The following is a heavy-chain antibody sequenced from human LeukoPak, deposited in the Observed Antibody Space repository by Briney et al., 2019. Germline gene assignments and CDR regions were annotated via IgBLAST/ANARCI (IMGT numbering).Heavy chain of an antibody. J-gene: IGHJ2*01. Sequence: PSETLSLTCTVSGGSISDSGYYWGWIRQPPGTGLEWLGSIHYSGSTYYNPSLKSRVTISVDTSKNQVSLRLSSVTAADTAVYYCATEGIVGATGDFDLWGRGTLVTVSS. CDR2: IHYSGST. CDR1: GGSISDSGYY. V-gene: IGHV4-39*02. CDR3: ATEGIVGATGDFDL. D-gene: IGHD1-26*01.